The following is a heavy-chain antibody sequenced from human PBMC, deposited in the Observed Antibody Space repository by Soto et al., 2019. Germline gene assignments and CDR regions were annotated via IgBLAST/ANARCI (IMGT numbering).Heavy chain of an antibody. V-gene: IGHV1-18*01. J-gene: IGHJ6*02. D-gene: IGHD5-12*01. CDR1: GYTFTSYG. CDR3: ARGRYSGYDWASLYGMEV. CDR2: ISAYNGNT. Sequence: QVQLVQSGAEVKKPGASVKVSCKASGYTFTSYGISWLRQAPGQGLEWMGWISAYNGNTNYAQKLQGRVTMTTDTSTSTAYMELRSLRSDDTDVYYCARGRYSGYDWASLYGMEVWGQGTTVTVSS.